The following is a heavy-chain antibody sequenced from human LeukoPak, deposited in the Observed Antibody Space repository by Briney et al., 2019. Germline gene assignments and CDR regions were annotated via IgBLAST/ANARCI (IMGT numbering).Heavy chain of an antibody. Sequence: ASVKVSCKASGYTFSDNYIHWVRQAPGPGLEWMGWINPHSGGTNYEENFQGRVTLTRDTSISTAYMDLSSLISDDTAVYYCAREFMRVTAFDIWGQGTMVTVSS. CDR2: INPHSGGT. CDR3: AREFMRVTAFDI. D-gene: IGHD2-21*02. J-gene: IGHJ3*02. CDR1: GYTFSDNY. V-gene: IGHV1-2*02.